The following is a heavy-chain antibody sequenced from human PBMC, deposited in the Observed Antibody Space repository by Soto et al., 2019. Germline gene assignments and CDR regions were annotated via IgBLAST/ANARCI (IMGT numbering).Heavy chain of an antibody. J-gene: IGHJ4*02. CDR1: GFTFSSYA. V-gene: IGHV3-30-3*01. CDR2: ISYDGSNK. Sequence: LRLSCAASGFTFSSYAMHWVRQAPGKGLEWVAVISYDGSNKYYADSVKGRFTISRDNSKNTLYLQMNSLRAEDTAVYYCARGPAGYYLSYFDYWGQGTLVTVSS. D-gene: IGHD3-22*01. CDR3: ARGPAGYYLSYFDY.